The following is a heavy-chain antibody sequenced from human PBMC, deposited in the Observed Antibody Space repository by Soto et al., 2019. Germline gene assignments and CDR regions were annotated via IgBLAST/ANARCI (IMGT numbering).Heavy chain of an antibody. J-gene: IGHJ6*02. CDR3: ARELPQRQGRNMDV. CDR1: DGYMSSYY. V-gene: IGHV4-59*12. Sequence: SETLSRTCTVSDGYMSSYYWIWGRQPPGEGLEWFGYIYHRGSLYYNPSLKSRVSMSVDTSKNQFSLNLSSVTAADTAVYYCARELPQRQGRNMDVWGQGNTVTVSS. D-gene: IGHD1-1*01. CDR2: IYHRGSL.